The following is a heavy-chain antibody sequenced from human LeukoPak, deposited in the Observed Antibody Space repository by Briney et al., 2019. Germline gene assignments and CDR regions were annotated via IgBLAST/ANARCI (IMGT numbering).Heavy chain of an antibody. V-gene: IGHV1-24*01. CDR3: ATYTNAY. J-gene: IGHJ4*02. Sequence: ASVKVSCKVSGYTLTELSMHWVRQAPGKGLEWMGGFDPEYGETVYAQKFQGRVTMTEDTSTDTAYVELNSLRSEDTAVYYCATYTNAYWGQGTLVTVSS. CDR1: GYTLTELS. D-gene: IGHD3-16*01. CDR2: FDPEYGET.